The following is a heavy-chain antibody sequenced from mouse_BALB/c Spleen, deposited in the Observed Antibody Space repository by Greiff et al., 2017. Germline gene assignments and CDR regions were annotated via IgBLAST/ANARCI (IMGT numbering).Heavy chain of an antibody. V-gene: IGHV1S16*01. J-gene: IGHJ2*01. CDR2: INPGSGGT. CDR1: GYTFTSYW. CDR3: TMGHYYGSSFYFDY. Sequence: QVQLQQPGAELVKPGASVKLSCKASGYTFTSYWMHWVQLRPGQGFEWIGEINPGSGGTYYNEKFKRKATLTVDKSSSTAYMQLSSLTSEDSAVYYCTMGHYYGSSFYFDYWGQGTTLTVSS. D-gene: IGHD1-1*01.